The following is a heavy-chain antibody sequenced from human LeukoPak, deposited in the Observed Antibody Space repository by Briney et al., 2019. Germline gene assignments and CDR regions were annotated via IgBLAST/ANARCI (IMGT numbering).Heavy chain of an antibody. J-gene: IGHJ4*02. CDR3: VIDRGAQ. V-gene: IGHV3-48*04. Sequence: GGSLRLSCTASGFSFSTYSMNWVRQAPGKGLEWVSYIVGSSSNIYYADSVKGRFTISRDNAKNSLYLQMDSLRAEDTAVYYCVIDRGAQWGQGTLVTVSS. CDR2: IVGSSSNI. CDR1: GFSFSTYS.